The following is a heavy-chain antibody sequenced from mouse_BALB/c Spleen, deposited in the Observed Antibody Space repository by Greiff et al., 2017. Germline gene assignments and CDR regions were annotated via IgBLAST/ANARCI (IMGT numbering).Heavy chain of an antibody. CDR1: GYTFTSYW. CDR3: ARGNSFAY. D-gene: IGHD2-1*01. CDR2: IDPSDSYT. Sequence: QVQLQQPGAELVKPGASVKLSCKASGYTFTSYWMHWVKQRPGQGLEWIGEIDPSDSYTNYNQKFKGKATLTVDKSSSTAYMELSSLTSEDSAVYYCARGNSFAYWGQGTLVTVSA. V-gene: IGHV1-69*02. J-gene: IGHJ3*01.